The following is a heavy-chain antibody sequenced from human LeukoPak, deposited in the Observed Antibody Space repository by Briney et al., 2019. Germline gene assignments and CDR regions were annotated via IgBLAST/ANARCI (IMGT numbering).Heavy chain of an antibody. CDR1: GDSVSSNSAA. D-gene: IGHD2-15*01. Sequence: SQTLSLTCAISGDSVSSNSAAWNWIRQSPSRGLEWLGRTYYRSKWYNDYAVSVKSRITTNPDTSKNQFSPQLNSVTPEDTAVYYCARDIASDCSGGSCYSAGYYFDYWGQGTLVTVSS. V-gene: IGHV6-1*01. CDR2: TYYRSKWYN. CDR3: ARDIASDCSGGSCYSAGYYFDY. J-gene: IGHJ4*02.